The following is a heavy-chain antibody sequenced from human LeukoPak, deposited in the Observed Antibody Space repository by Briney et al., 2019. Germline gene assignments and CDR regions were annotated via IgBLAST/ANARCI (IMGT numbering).Heavy chain of an antibody. V-gene: IGHV3-30*18. CDR1: GFTFSSYS. D-gene: IGHD5-18*01. CDR2: ISYDGSNK. Sequence: PGGSLRLSCAASGFTFSSYSMHWVRQAPGKGLEWVAVISYDGSNKYYADSVKGRFTISRDNSKNTLYLQMNSLRAEDTAVYYCAKDQGGSYGPYETYYGMDVWGQGTTVTVSS. CDR3: AKDQGGSYGPYETYYGMDV. J-gene: IGHJ6*02.